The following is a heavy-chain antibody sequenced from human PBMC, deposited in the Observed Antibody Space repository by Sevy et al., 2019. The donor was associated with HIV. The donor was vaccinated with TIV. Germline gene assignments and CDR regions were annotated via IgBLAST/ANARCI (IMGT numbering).Heavy chain of an antibody. CDR2: IYSGGST. D-gene: IGHD3-3*01. J-gene: IGHJ3*02. Sequence: GGSLRLSCAASGFTVSSNYMSWVRQAPGKGLEWVSVIYSGGSTYYADSVKGRFTISRDNSKNTLYLQMNSLRAEDTAVDYCARESARKGKNDAFDIWGEGTMVTVSS. CDR1: GFTVSSNY. CDR3: ARESARKGKNDAFDI. V-gene: IGHV3-53*05.